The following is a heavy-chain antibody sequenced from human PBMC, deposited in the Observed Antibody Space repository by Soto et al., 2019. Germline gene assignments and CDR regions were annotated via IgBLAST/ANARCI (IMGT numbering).Heavy chain of an antibody. CDR1: GYTFTSYS. CDR2: THASNGNT. CDR3: AREKYSGYDFQYYDY. D-gene: IGHD5-12*01. Sequence: ASVKVSCKASGYTFTSYSSDWLLQARGQRLEWMGWTHASNGNTKYSQKFQGRVTMTRDTSTSTVYMELSSLRSEDTAVYYCAREKYSGYDFQYYDYWGQGTLVTVSS. J-gene: IGHJ4*02. V-gene: IGHV1-3*01.